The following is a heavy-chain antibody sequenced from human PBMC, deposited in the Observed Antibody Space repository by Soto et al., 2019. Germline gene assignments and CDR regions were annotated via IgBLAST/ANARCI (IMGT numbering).Heavy chain of an antibody. Sequence: QVQLEQSGAEVKKPGSSVKVSCKASGGTFSNSAISWVRQAPGQGLEWLGGIMPIFRTPDYAQKFQGRVTITADESSSTAYMELSGLRSDDTAVYYSARDKDRLQLGGNYYYMLDVWGQGTTVTVSS. CDR1: GGTFSNSA. J-gene: IGHJ6*02. D-gene: IGHD1-26*01. CDR2: IMPIFRTP. V-gene: IGHV1-69*12. CDR3: ARDKDRLQLGGNYYYMLDV.